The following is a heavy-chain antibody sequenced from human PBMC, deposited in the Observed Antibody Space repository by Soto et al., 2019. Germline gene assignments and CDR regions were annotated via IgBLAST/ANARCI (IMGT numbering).Heavy chain of an antibody. J-gene: IGHJ6*02. D-gene: IGHD2-8*01. CDR2: VHPNSGGT. V-gene: IGHV1-2*02. CDR1: GYTFSVYH. CDR3: AKELKRGMDV. Sequence: QVHLVQSGAEVKQPGASVKVSCKASGYTFSVYHMHWVRQAPGQGLEWMGWVHPNSGGTNYAQSFEGRVTMTMDTSINTAYMELSRLTSDDTAVYYCAKELKRGMDVWGQGTTVTVSS.